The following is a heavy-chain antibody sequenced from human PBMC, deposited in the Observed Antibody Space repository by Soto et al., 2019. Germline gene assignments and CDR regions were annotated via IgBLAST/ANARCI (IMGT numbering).Heavy chain of an antibody. Sequence: PGGSLRLSCAASGFTFSSYAMHWVRQAPGKGLEWVAVISYDGSNKYYADSVKGRFTISRDNSKNTLYLQMNSLRAEGTAVYYCAKAARPYYYYGMDVWGQGTTVTVSS. D-gene: IGHD6-6*01. CDR3: AKAARPYYYYGMDV. CDR2: ISYDGSNK. CDR1: GFTFSSYA. J-gene: IGHJ6*02. V-gene: IGHV3-30-3*01.